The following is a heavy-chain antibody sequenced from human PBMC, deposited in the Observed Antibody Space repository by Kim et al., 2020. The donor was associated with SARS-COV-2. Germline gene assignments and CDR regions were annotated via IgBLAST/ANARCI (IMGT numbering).Heavy chain of an antibody. Sequence: GGSLRLSCAASGFTFSSYSMNWVRQAPGKGLEWVSSISSSSSYIYYADSVKGRFTISRDNAKNSLYLQMNSLRAEDTAVYYCARDAPTSYYDFWSGEIYYYYGMDVWGQGTTVTVSS. CDR3: ARDAPTSYYDFWSGEIYYYYGMDV. J-gene: IGHJ6*02. V-gene: IGHV3-21*01. CDR2: ISSSSSYI. CDR1: GFTFSSYS. D-gene: IGHD3-3*01.